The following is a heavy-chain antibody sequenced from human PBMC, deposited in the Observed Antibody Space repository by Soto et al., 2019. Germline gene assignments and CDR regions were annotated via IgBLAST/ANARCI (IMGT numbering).Heavy chain of an antibody. J-gene: IGHJ3*02. CDR3: AKDFDIVVVPAAMADDAFDI. D-gene: IGHD2-2*01. CDR1: GFTFSSYA. V-gene: IGHV3-23*01. Sequence: PGGSLRLSCAASGFTFSSYAMSWVRQAPGKGLEWVSAISGSGGSTYYADSVKGRFTISRDNSKNTLYLQMNSLRAEDTAVYYWAKDFDIVVVPAAMADDAFDIWGQGTMVTVSS. CDR2: ISGSGGST.